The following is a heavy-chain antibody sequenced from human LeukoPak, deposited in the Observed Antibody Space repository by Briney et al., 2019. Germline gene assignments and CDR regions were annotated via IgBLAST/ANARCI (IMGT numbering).Heavy chain of an antibody. CDR1: GFTFSSYS. CDR3: AREGGASSSGTYNWFDP. Sequence: GGSLRLSCATSGFTFSSYSMNWVRQAPGKGLEWVSYISSSSSTIYYADSVKGRFTISRDNAKNSLYLLMNSLRAEDTAVYYCAREGGASSSGTYNWFDPWGQGTLVTVSS. CDR2: ISSSSSTI. J-gene: IGHJ5*02. D-gene: IGHD6-6*01. V-gene: IGHV3-48*01.